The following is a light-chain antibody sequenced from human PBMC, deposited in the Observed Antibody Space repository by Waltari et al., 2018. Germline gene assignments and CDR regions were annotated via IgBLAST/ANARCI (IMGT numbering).Light chain of an antibody. CDR2: WAS. CDR3: QQYYSHVRT. J-gene: IGKJ1*01. CDR1: QSVLYSSNNKNY. V-gene: IGKV4-1*01. Sequence: DIVMTQSPDSLAVSLGEGATINCKSSQSVLYSSNNKNYLAWYQQKPGQPPKLLIYWASTRESGVPDRFSGSGSGTEFTLTISSLQAEDVAVYYCQQYYSHVRTFGQGTKVEVK.